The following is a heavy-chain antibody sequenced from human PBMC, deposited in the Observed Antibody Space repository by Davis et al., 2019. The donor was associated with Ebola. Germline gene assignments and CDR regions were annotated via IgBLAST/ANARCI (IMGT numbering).Heavy chain of an antibody. CDR1: GGSISSGSYY. V-gene: IGHV4-61*09. Sequence: PSETLSLTCTVSGGSISSGSYYWSWIRQPAGKGLVWIGHIYTSGSTNYNPSLKSRVTISVDTSKNQFSLKLSSVTAADTAVYYCMSFWGTGPGFGYYYGMDVWGQGTTVTVSS. CDR3: MSFWGTGPGFGYYYGMDV. CDR2: IYTSGST. J-gene: IGHJ6*02. D-gene: IGHD3-10*01.